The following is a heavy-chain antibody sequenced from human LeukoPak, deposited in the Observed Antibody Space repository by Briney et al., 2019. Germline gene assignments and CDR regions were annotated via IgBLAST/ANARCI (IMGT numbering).Heavy chain of an antibody. J-gene: IGHJ6*02. Sequence: GRSLRLSCAASGFTFSSYGMHWVRRAPGKGLEWVAVISYDGSNKYYADSVRGRLTISRNNSKNTLYLQMNSLRPEDTAVYYCAKDPRGGGNYYYYGMDVWGQGTTVTVSS. V-gene: IGHV3-30*18. D-gene: IGHD4-23*01. CDR2: ISYDGSNK. CDR3: AKDPRGGGNYYYYGMDV. CDR1: GFTFSSYG.